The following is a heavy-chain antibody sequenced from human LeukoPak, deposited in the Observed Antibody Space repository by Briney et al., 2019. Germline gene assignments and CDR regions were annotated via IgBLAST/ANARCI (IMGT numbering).Heavy chain of an antibody. V-gene: IGHV4-4*09. CDR2: IYTSGST. CDR3: ARHPEYSGYVD. CDR1: GGSISSYY. J-gene: IGHJ4*02. Sequence: SETLSLTCTVSGGSISSYYWSWIRQPPGKGLEWIGYIYTSGSTNYNPSLKSRVTISVDTSKNQFSLKLSSVTAADTAVYYCARHPEYSGYVDWGQGTLVTVSS. D-gene: IGHD5-12*01.